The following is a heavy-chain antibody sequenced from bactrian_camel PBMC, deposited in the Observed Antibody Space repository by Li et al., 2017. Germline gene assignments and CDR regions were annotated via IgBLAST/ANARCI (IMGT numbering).Heavy chain of an antibody. CDR1: GYFHSSNY. V-gene: IGHV3S53*01. CDR2: VGCHDET. D-gene: IGHD3*01. J-gene: IGHJ4*01. CDR3: AEAESRNYCDGPWCWGI. Sequence: QVQLVESGGGSVQAGGSLRLSCSVSGYFHSSNYLAWFRQVPGKERERVAVVGCHDETRYANSVKGRFTISRGNAENTLYLQMNSLKTEDTAVYVCAEAESRNYCDGPWCWGIRGQGTQVTVS.